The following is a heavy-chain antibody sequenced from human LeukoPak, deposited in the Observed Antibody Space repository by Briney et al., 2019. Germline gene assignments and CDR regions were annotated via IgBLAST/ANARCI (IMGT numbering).Heavy chain of an antibody. CDR3: ATYSSLNRREFQY. Sequence: GGSLRLSCADSGITFSSYSMTWVRQAPGKGLEWVANIKTDGSEKYYVDSVKGRFTISRDSAKNSLYLQMNSLRAEDTAVYYCATYSSLNRREFQYWGQGTLLTVSS. D-gene: IGHD3-22*01. V-gene: IGHV3-7*01. J-gene: IGHJ1*01. CDR2: IKTDGSEK. CDR1: GITFSSYS.